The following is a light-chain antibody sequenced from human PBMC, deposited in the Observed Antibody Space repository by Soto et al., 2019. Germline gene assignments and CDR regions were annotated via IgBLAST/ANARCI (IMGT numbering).Light chain of an antibody. CDR2: AAS. CDR1: ESISRH. V-gene: IGKV1-39*01. CDR3: QQTYSTLSIT. Sequence: DLQMTQSPSSLPASVGDRVTITCRASESISRHLNWYQQKPGKAPKILIYAASSLQNGVPSRFRGSGSGTDFTLTITNLQPEDFATYYCQQTYSTLSITFGQGTRLDIK. J-gene: IGKJ5*01.